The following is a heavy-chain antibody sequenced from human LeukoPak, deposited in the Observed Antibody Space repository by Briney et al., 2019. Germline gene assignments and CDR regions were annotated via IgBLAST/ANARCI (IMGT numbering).Heavy chain of an antibody. V-gene: IGHV3-9*01. CDR2: ISWNSGII. J-gene: IGHJ6*02. CDR3: AKDKSHSSWTSRYYYYALDV. CDR1: GFTFDEYA. D-gene: IGHD6-19*01. Sequence: GRSLRLSCAASGFTFDEYAIHWVRQAPGKGLEWVSGISWNSGIIGYADSVKGRFTISRDNAKNSLYLQMNSLRAEDTALYYCAKDKSHSSWTSRYYYYALDVWGQGTTVTVSS.